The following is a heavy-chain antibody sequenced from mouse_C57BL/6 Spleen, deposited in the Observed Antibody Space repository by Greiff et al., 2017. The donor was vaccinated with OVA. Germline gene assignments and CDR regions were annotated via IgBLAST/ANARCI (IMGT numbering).Heavy chain of an antibody. CDR1: GFTFSSYA. Sequence: VQLKESGGGLVKPGGSLKLSCAASGFTFSSYAMSWVRQTPEKRLEWVATISDGGSYTYYPDNVKGRFTISRDNAKNNLYLQMSHLKSEDTAMYYCAEDYGSSLAWFAYWGQGTLVTVSA. CDR2: ISDGGSYT. CDR3: AEDYGSSLAWFAY. V-gene: IGHV5-4*01. D-gene: IGHD1-1*01. J-gene: IGHJ3*01.